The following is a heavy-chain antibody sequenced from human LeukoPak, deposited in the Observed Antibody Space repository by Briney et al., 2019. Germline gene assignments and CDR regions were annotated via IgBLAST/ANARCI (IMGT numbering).Heavy chain of an antibody. CDR2: ISADGAYT. J-gene: IGHJ4*02. CDR1: GFTFSTSG. Sequence: GGSLRLPCAASGFTFSTSGISWVRQAPGTGLEWVSGISADGAYTHYADSVKGRFTISRDNSKNTLYLQMHSLRADDTAVYYCANGRYGQILFDYWGQGTLVTVSS. V-gene: IGHV3-23*01. D-gene: IGHD1-26*01. CDR3: ANGRYGQILFDY.